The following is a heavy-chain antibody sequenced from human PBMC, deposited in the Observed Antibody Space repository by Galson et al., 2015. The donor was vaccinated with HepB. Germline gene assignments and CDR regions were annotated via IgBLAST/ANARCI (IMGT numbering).Heavy chain of an antibody. J-gene: IGHJ5*02. CDR1: GFTVGSYG. V-gene: IGHV3-30*18. D-gene: IGHD3-22*01. CDR3: AKVSSGYWGWFDP. Sequence: SLRLSCAASGFTVGSYGMHWVRQAPGKGLEWVAVISYDGSNKYYADSVKGRFTISRDNSKNTLYLQMNSLRAEDTAVYYCAKVSSGYWGWFDPWGQGTLVTVSS. CDR2: ISYDGSNK.